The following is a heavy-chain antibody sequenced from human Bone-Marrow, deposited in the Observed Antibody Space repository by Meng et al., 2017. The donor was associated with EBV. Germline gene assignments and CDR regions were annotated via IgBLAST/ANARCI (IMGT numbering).Heavy chain of an antibody. J-gene: IGHJ4*02. Sequence: QVQGVRAGAGLQKPVYLGKVFCKAYGGAFRYSAISWVRQAPGKVVEWMGGRIPDFGTPDYAPNYKDRVTITADESTSTDYMELNSLTTEDAAIYYCARESGRGYTPDFWGQGTLVTVSS. CDR1: GGAFRYSA. CDR2: RIPDFGTP. D-gene: IGHD3-10*01. V-gene: IGHV1-69*01. CDR3: ARESGRGYTPDF.